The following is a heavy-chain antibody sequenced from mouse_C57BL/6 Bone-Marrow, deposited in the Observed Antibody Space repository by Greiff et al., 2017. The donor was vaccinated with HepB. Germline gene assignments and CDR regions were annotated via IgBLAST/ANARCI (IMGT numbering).Heavy chain of an antibody. CDR3: ARRPCHLCYFDV. Sequence: DVMLVESGGGLVKPGGSLKLSCAASGFTFSSYTMSWVRQTPEKRLEWVATISGGGGNTYYPDSVKGRFTISRDNAKNTLDLQMSSLRSEDTALYYCARRPCHLCYFDVWGTGTTLTGSS. CDR2: ISGGGGNT. J-gene: IGHJ1*03. V-gene: IGHV5-9*01. D-gene: IGHD6-1*01. CDR1: GFTFSSYT.